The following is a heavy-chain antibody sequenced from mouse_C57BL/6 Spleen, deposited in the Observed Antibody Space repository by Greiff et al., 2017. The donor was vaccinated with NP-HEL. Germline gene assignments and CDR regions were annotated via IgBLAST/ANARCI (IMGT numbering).Heavy chain of an antibody. CDR2: ISYDGSK. CDR1: GYSITSGYY. V-gene: IGHV3-6*01. D-gene: IGHD1-1*01. Sequence: EVKLQESGPGLVKPSQSLSLTCSVTGYSITSGYYWNWIRQFPGNKLEWMGYISYDGSKNYNPSLKNRISSTRDTSKNQFFLKLNSVTTEDTATYYCARDKRALYYGSYWYFDVWGTGTTVTVSS. J-gene: IGHJ1*03. CDR3: ARDKRALYYGSYWYFDV.